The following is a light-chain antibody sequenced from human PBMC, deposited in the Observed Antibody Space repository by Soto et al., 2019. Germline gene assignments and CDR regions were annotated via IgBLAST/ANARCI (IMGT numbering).Light chain of an antibody. CDR3: SSYTSSSTLKFV. CDR2: EVS. V-gene: IGLV2-14*01. Sequence: QSVLTQPPSASGTPGQRVAISCPGSSSNIGSNTVNWYQQPPGTAPKLMIYEVSNRPSGVSNRFSGSKSGNTASLTISGLQAEDEADYYCSSYTSSSTLKFVFGTGTKVTVL. J-gene: IGLJ1*01. CDR1: SSNIGSNT.